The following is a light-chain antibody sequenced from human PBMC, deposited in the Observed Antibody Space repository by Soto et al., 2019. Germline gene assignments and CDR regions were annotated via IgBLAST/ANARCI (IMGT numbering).Light chain of an antibody. CDR3: QSFDASSRV. CDR1: SSNIGAGYD. CDR2: GNN. J-gene: IGLJ3*02. Sequence: QSVLTQPPSVSGAPGQRVTISCSGSSSNIGAGYDVHWYQQLPGTAPKLLIYGNNNRPSGVPDRFSGSKSGTSASLAITGLQAEDEADYYCQSFDASSRVFGGGTQLTVL. V-gene: IGLV1-40*01.